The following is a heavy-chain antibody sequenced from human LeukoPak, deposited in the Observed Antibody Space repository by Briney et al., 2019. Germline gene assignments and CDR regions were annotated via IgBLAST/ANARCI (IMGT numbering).Heavy chain of an antibody. CDR2: ISYDGSNK. CDR1: GFTFSSYG. CDR3: AKDLDYYDNWFDP. Sequence: GGSLRLSRAASGFTFSSYGMHWVRQAPGQGLEWVAVISYDGSNKYYADSVKGRFTISRDNSKNTLYLQMNSLRAEDTAVYYCAKDLDYYDNWFDPWGQGTLVTVSS. V-gene: IGHV3-30*18. J-gene: IGHJ5*02. D-gene: IGHD3-22*01.